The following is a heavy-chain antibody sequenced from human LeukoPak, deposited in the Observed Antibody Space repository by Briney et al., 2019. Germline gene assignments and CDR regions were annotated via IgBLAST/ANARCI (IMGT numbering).Heavy chain of an antibody. CDR3: ASSRGWNYGELDY. V-gene: IGHV4-38-2*02. Sequence: SEPLSLTCTVSGYSISSGYYWGWIRQPPGEGLEWIGSIYHSGSTYYNPSLKSRVTISVDTSKNQFSLKLSSVTAADTAVYYCASSRGWNYGELDYWGQGTLVTVSS. CDR1: GYSISSGYY. D-gene: IGHD1-7*01. J-gene: IGHJ4*02. CDR2: IYHSGST.